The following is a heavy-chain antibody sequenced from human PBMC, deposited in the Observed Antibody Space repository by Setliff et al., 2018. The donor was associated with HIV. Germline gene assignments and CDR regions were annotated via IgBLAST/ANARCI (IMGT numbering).Heavy chain of an antibody. Sequence: ASVKVSCKTPGYSVATHGLSWVRQAPGEGLEWMGWISASTGNTNYSQKFHGRVSMTTDSSTSTGYMELTSLRSDDTAVYYWARRTRSSDDSCDFWGQGTWVTVAS. CDR1: GYSVATHG. CDR3: ARRTRSSDDSCDF. D-gene: IGHD1-1*01. CDR2: ISASTGNT. J-gene: IGHJ3*01. V-gene: IGHV1-18*01.